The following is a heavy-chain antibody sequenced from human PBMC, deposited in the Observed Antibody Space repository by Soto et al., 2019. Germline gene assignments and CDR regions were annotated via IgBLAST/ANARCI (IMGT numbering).Heavy chain of an antibody. Sequence: LRLSCAASGFTFSDYGVHWVRQAPCKGLEWVAIISYDGNTKYYADSVKGRFTISRDNSKNTLYLQMNSLRAEYTAVYYCAKDTSGWYVGFDYWGRGTLVTVSS. CDR1: GFTFSDYG. CDR3: AKDTSGWYVGFDY. V-gene: IGHV3-30*18. D-gene: IGHD6-19*01. CDR2: ISYDGNTK. J-gene: IGHJ4*02.